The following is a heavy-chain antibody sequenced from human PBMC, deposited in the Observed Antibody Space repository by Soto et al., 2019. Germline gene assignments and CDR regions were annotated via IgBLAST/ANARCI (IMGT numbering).Heavy chain of an antibody. Sequence: GGSLRLSCSASGFTFSSYAMHWVRQAPGKGLEYVSAISSNGGSTYYADSVKGRFTISRDNSKNTLYLQMGSLRAEDMAVYYCARAGSSAVTAPFDYWGQGTLVTVSS. CDR1: GFTFSSYA. J-gene: IGHJ4*02. D-gene: IGHD2-21*02. CDR3: ARAGSSAVTAPFDY. V-gene: IGHV3-64*02. CDR2: ISSNGGST.